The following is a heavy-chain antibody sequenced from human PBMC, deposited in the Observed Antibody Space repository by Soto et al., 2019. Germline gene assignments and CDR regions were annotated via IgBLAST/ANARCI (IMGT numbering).Heavy chain of an antibody. CDR1: GYTFSSYV. CDR2: ISPYNGNT. CDR3: AREGGVWGSFRYFDY. V-gene: IGHV1-18*04. Sequence: QVQLVQSGVEVQKPGASVKVSCKASGYTFSSYVINWLRQAPGQGLEWMGWISPYNGNTNYGQNLQGRVTMTTDTSTSIVHMELRSLRSDDTAVYYCAREGGVWGSFRYFDYWGQGTLVTVSP. D-gene: IGHD3-16*02. J-gene: IGHJ4*02.